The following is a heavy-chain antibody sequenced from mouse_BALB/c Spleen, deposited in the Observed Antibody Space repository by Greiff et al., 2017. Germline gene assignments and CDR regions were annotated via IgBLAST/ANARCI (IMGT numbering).Heavy chain of an antibody. CDR1: GFTFSSYY. CDR3: ARREGGYFDV. V-gene: IGHV5-6-2*01. CDR2: INSNGGST. J-gene: IGHJ1*01. Sequence: EVQGVESGGGLVKLGGSLKLSCAASGFTFSSYYMSWVRQTPEKRLELVAAINSNGGSTYYPDTVKGRFTISRDNAKNTLYLQMSSLKSEDTALYYCARREGGYFDVWGAGTTVTVSS.